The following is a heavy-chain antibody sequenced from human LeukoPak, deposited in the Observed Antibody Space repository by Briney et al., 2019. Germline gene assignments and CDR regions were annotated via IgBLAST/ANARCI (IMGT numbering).Heavy chain of an antibody. CDR3: ARGFTTVVTNTRENWFDP. J-gene: IGHJ5*02. Sequence: PSETLSLTCAVYGGSFSGYYWSWIRQPPGKGLEWIGEINHSGSTNYNPSLKRRVTISVDTSENQFSLRLSSVTAADTAVYYCARGFTTVVTNTRENWFDPWGQGTLVTVSS. D-gene: IGHD4-17*01. CDR2: INHSGST. V-gene: IGHV4-34*01. CDR1: GGSFSGYY.